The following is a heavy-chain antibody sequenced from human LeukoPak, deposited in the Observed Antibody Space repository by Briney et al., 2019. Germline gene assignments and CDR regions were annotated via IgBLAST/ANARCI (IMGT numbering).Heavy chain of an antibody. D-gene: IGHD3-9*01. Sequence: PSETLSLTCTVFGGSISSYYWSWIRQPPGKGLEWIGYICYSGSTNYNPSLKSRVTISVDSSKNQFSLKLSSVTAADTAVYYCARGGQLRYFDWLKRDAFDIWGQGTMVTVSS. J-gene: IGHJ3*02. CDR2: ICYSGST. V-gene: IGHV4-59*12. CDR1: GGSISSYY. CDR3: ARGGQLRYFDWLKRDAFDI.